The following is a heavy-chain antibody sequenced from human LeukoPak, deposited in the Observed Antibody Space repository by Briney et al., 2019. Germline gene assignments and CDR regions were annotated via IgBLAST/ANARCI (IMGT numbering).Heavy chain of an antibody. J-gene: IGHJ4*02. Sequence: GGSLRLSCAASGFSVSSSYMYWVRQAPGKGLEWVSFFYRGDSTYYAESVRGRFTISRDNSKNTLYLLMNSLIPEDTAVYYCAREVVSIPSYFDSWGQGTLVTVSS. V-gene: IGHV3-53*01. CDR2: FYRGDST. CDR1: GFSVSSSY. D-gene: IGHD2-21*01. CDR3: AREVVSIPSYFDS.